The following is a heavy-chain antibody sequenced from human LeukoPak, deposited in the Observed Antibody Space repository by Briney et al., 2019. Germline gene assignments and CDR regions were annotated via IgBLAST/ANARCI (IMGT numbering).Heavy chain of an antibody. CDR3: ARDRRYDYVWGSYLFGY. CDR2: IRSDGSTK. V-gene: IGHV3-30*02. Sequence: GGSLRLSCAASGFTFSAYGMHWVRQAPGKGLEWVAFIRSDGSTKFNADSMKGRLTVSRDNSKNTLYLQMNSLRAEDTAVYYCARDRRYDYVWGSYLFGYWGQGTLVTVSS. J-gene: IGHJ4*02. CDR1: GFTFSAYG. D-gene: IGHD3-16*01.